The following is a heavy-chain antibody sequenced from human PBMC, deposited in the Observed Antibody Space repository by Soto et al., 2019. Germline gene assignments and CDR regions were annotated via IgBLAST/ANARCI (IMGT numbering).Heavy chain of an antibody. CDR2: TYWDDDK. CDR1: GFSLSTSGVG. CDR3: AHRQRTVYFDY. V-gene: IGHV2-5*02. Sequence: QITLKESGPTLVKPTQTLTLTCTFSGFSLSTSGVGVGWIRQPPGKALEWLALTYWDDDKRYSPSLKSRRTITKDTSKNQVVLTMTNMDHVDTATYYCAHRQRTVYFDYWGQGTLVTVSS. D-gene: IGHD4-17*01. J-gene: IGHJ4*02.